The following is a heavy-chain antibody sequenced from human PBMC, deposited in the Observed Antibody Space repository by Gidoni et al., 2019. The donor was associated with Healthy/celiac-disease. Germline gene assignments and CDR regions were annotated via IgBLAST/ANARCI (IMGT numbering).Heavy chain of an antibody. Sequence: EVQLLESGGGLVQPGGSLRLPCAASGFTFSSYAMGWVRQAPGKGLGWVSAISGSGGSTYYADSVKGRFTISRDNSKNTLYLQMNSLRAEDTAVYYCAKVRIAAHDYWGQGTLVTVSS. CDR1: GFTFSSYA. J-gene: IGHJ4*02. CDR2: ISGSGGST. V-gene: IGHV3-23*01. CDR3: AKVRIAAHDY. D-gene: IGHD6-13*01.